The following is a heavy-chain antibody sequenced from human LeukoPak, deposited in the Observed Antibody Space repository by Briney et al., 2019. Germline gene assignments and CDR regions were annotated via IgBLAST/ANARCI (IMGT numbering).Heavy chain of an antibody. D-gene: IGHD6-13*01. CDR2: IRYDGSNK. Sequence: PGGSLRLSCAASGFTFSSYAMHWVRQAPGKGLEWVAFIRYDGSNKYYADSVKGRFTISRDNSKNTLYLQMNSLRAEDTAVYYCANQKGKQQSRNAFDIWGQGTMVTVSS. V-gene: IGHV3-30*02. CDR3: ANQKGKQQSRNAFDI. CDR1: GFTFSSYA. J-gene: IGHJ3*02.